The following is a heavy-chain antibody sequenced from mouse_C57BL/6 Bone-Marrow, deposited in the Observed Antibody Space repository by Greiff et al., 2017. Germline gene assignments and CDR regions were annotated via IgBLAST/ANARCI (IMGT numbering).Heavy chain of an antibody. J-gene: IGHJ4*01. Sequence: EVQVVESGGGLVKPGGSLKLSCAASGFTFSSYAMSWVRQTPEKRLEWVATISDGGSYTYYPDNVKGRFTISRDNAKNNLYLQMSHLKSEDTAMYYCARGRGTAQASKDYWGQGTSVTVSS. V-gene: IGHV5-4*01. CDR1: GFTFSSYA. CDR2: ISDGGSYT. D-gene: IGHD3-2*02. CDR3: ARGRGTAQASKDY.